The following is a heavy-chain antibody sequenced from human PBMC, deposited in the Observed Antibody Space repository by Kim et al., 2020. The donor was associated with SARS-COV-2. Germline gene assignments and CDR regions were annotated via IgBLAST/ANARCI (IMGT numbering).Heavy chain of an antibody. CDR3: AREMATIWDNAFDI. Sequence: SETLSLTCTVSGGSVSSGSYYWSWIRQPPGKGLEWIGYIYYSGSTNYNPSLKSRVTISVDTSKNQFSLKLSSVTAADTAVYYCAREMATIWDNAFDIWGQGTMVTVSS. D-gene: IGHD5-12*01. CDR1: GGSVSSGSYY. V-gene: IGHV4-61*01. J-gene: IGHJ3*02. CDR2: IYYSGST.